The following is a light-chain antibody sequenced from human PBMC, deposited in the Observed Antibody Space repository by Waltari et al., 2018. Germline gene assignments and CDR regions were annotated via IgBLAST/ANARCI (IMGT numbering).Light chain of an antibody. CDR3: CSYGGSYTWV. Sequence: QSALTQPRSVSGSPGQSVTISCTGTSTDVRNYDFVSWYQHSPGQAPKLLIYDVTERPSGVPGRFSGSKSGNTASLTISGLQAEDEALYSCCSYGGSYTWVFGGGTTLTVL. V-gene: IGLV2-11*01. CDR1: STDVRNYDF. J-gene: IGLJ2*01. CDR2: DVT.